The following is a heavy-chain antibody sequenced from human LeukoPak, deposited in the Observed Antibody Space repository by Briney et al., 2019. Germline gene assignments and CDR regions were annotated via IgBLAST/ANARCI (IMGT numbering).Heavy chain of an antibody. CDR1: GFTFSSYS. Sequence: PGGSLRLSCAASGFTFSSYSMNWVRQAPGKGLEWVSSISSSSSYIYYADSVKGRFTISRDNAKKSLYLQMNSLRAEDTALYYCAKGQRVVVAATLDYWGQGTLVTVSS. D-gene: IGHD2-15*01. V-gene: IGHV3-21*04. J-gene: IGHJ4*02. CDR3: AKGQRVVVAATLDY. CDR2: ISSSSSYI.